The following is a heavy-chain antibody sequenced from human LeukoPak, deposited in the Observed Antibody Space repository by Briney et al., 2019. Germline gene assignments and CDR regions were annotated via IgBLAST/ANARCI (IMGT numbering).Heavy chain of an antibody. V-gene: IGHV1-69*04. CDR3: ARDSSLHYDSSGYYLGDYFDY. CDR2: IIPILGIA. Sequence: HGASVKVSCKASGYTFTGYYMHWVRQAPGQELEWMGRIIPILGIANYAQKFQGRVTITADKSTSTAYMELSSLRSEDTAVYYCARDSSLHYDSSGYYLGDYFDYWGQGTLVTVSS. D-gene: IGHD3-22*01. CDR1: GYTFTGYY. J-gene: IGHJ4*02.